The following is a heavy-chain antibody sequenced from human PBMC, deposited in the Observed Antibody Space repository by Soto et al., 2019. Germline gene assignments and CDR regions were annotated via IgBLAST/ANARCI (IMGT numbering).Heavy chain of an antibody. Sequence: SETLSLTCTVSGCSISSYYWSWIRQPPGKGLEWIGYIYYSGSTNYNPSLKSRVTISVDTSKNQFSLKLSSVTAADTAVYYCARDRGYDWEYYFDYWGQGTLVTVSS. J-gene: IGHJ4*02. V-gene: IGHV4-59*01. D-gene: IGHD5-12*01. CDR3: ARDRGYDWEYYFDY. CDR1: GCSISSYY. CDR2: IYYSGST.